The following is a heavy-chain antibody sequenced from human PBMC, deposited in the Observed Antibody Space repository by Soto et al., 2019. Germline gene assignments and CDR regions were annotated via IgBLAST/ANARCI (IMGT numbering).Heavy chain of an antibody. V-gene: IGHV3-23*01. D-gene: IGHD3-10*01. CDR3: AKVEVSMGNEYFQH. CDR2: ISGSGGST. CDR1: GFTFSSYA. Sequence: GGSLRLSCAASGFTFSSYAMSWVRQAPGKGLEWVSAISGSGGSTYYADSVKGRFTISRDNSKNTLYLQMNSLRDEDTTVYCCAKVEVSMGNEYFQHWGQGSLVTVSS. J-gene: IGHJ1*01.